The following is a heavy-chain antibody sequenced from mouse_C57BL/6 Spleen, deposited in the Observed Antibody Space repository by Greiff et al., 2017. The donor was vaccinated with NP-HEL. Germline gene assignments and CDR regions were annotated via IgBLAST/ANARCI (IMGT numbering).Heavy chain of an antibody. J-gene: IGHJ2*01. CDR2: IDPSDSYT. D-gene: IGHD1-1*01. CDR1: GYTFTSYW. V-gene: IGHV1-69*01. CDR3: AREDGSNYFDY. Sequence: QVQLQQPGAELLMPGASVKLSCKASGYTFTSYWMHWVKQRPGQGLEWIGEIDPSDSYTNYNQKFKGKSTLTVDKSSSTAYMQLSSLTSEDSAVYYCAREDGSNYFDYWGQGTTLTVSS.